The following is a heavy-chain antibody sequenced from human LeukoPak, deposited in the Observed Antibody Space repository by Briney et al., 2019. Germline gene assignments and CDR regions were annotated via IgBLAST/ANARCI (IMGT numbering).Heavy chain of an antibody. V-gene: IGHV4-34*01. J-gene: IGHJ3*02. D-gene: IGHD6-6*01. Sequence: SETLSLTCAVYGGSFSGYYWSWIRQPPGKGLEWIGEINHSGSTNYNPSLKSRVTISVDTSKNQFSLKLSSVTAADTAVYYCARQRKQLVNAFDIWGQGTMVTVSS. CDR3: ARQRKQLVNAFDI. CDR2: INHSGST. CDR1: GGSFSGYY.